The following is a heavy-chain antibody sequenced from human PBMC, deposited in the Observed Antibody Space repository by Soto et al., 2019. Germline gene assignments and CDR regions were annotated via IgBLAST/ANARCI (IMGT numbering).Heavy chain of an antibody. Sequence: EVQLVESGGGLVQPGRSLRLSCAASGFIFDDYAMHWVRQAPGKGLEWVSGISWNSGSIGYADSVKGRFTISRDNAKNSLSLQMNSLRAEDTALYYCAKGRGGSDGAYYFGYWGQGTLVTF. CDR2: ISWNSGSI. V-gene: IGHV3-9*01. CDR3: AKGRGGSDGAYYFGY. J-gene: IGHJ4*02. CDR1: GFIFDDYA. D-gene: IGHD1-26*01.